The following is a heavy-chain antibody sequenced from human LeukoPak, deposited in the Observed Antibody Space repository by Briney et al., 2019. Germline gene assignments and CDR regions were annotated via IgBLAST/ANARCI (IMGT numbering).Heavy chain of an antibody. V-gene: IGHV3-23*01. D-gene: IGHD2-2*01. CDR2: ISGSSGNT. Sequence: GGSLRLSCAASGFTFSSYAMSWVPQAPGKGLEGVSAISGSSGNTYYTDPVKGRFTISRDNSKNTLYLQTNSLRAEDTAVYYCAKAVVPAAPFEIDYWGQGTLVTVSS. CDR1: GFTFSSYA. CDR3: AKAVVPAAPFEIDY. J-gene: IGHJ4*02.